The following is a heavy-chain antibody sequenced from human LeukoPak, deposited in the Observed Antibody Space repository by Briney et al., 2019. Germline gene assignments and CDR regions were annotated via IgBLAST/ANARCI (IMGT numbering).Heavy chain of an antibody. CDR3: ARLHCGGDCYSPIWDY. Sequence: SETLSLTCADSGDSISSSNWWSWVRQPPGKGLEWIGEIYHSGSTNYNPSLKSRVTISVDKSKNQFSLKLSSVTAADTAVYYCARLHCGGDCYSPIWDYWGQGTLVTVSS. CDR1: GDSISSSNW. CDR2: IYHSGST. D-gene: IGHD2-21*02. J-gene: IGHJ4*02. V-gene: IGHV4-4*02.